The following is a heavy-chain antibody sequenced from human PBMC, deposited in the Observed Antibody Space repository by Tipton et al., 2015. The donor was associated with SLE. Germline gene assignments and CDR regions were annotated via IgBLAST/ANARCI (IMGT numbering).Heavy chain of an antibody. CDR2: INPNSGGT. V-gene: IGHV1-2*02. D-gene: IGHD3-22*01. Sequence: QLVQSGAEVKKPGASVKVSCKASGYTFTGYYMHWVRRAPGQGLEWMGWINPNSGGTNYAQKFQGRVTMTRDTSISTAYMELSRLRSDDTAVYYCARSMIVVVTVLGDYWGQGTLVTVSS. J-gene: IGHJ4*02. CDR1: GYTFTGYY. CDR3: ARSMIVVVTVLGDY.